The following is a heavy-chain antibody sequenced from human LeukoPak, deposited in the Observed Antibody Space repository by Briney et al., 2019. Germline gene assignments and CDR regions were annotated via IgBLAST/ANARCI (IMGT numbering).Heavy chain of an antibody. CDR1: GYTFTGYY. CDR2: INPDSGGT. V-gene: IGHV1-2*02. J-gene: IGHJ1*01. Sequence: ASVKVSCKASGYTFTGYYMHWVRQAPGQGLEWMGWINPDSGGTNYAQKFQGRVTMTRDTSISTAYMELSRLRSDDTAVYYCARERRSSWYQAPEYFQQWGQGTLVTVSS. D-gene: IGHD6-13*01. CDR3: ARERRSSWYQAPEYFQQ.